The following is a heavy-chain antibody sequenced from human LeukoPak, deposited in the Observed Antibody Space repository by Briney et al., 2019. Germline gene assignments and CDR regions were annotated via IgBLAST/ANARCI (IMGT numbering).Heavy chain of an antibody. J-gene: IGHJ6*02. V-gene: IGHV1-46*01. Sequence: ASVKVSCKASGYTFTSYYIHWVRQAPGQGLEWMGIINPSGGSTSYAQKFQGRVTMTRDTSTSTVYMELSSLRSEDTAVYYCARDRVGATSDHYYYYGMDVWGQGTTVTVSS. CDR1: GYTFTSYY. CDR3: ARDRVGATSDHYYYYGMDV. D-gene: IGHD1-26*01. CDR2: INPSGGST.